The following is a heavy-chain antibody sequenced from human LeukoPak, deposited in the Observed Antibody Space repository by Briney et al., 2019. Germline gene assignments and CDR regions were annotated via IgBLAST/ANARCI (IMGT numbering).Heavy chain of an antibody. CDR3: ANHSYGFLDFDY. Sequence: PGGALMLSCAAPGFTFSSYAMSRIRQAPGKGLERVSAIRGSGGSTYYADSVKGRFTNSRDNSKNTLYLHMNSLRAEDTAVYYCANHSYGFLDFDYWGQGTVVTVSS. D-gene: IGHD5-18*01. V-gene: IGHV3-23*01. J-gene: IGHJ4*02. CDR2: IRGSGGST. CDR1: GFTFSSYA.